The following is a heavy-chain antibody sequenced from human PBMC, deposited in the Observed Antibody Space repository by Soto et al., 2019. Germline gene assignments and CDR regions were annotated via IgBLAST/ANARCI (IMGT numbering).Heavy chain of an antibody. Sequence: EVQLLESGGGLVQPGGSLRLSCAASGFTFSSYAMSWVPQAPGKGLEWVSAISGSGGSTYYADSVKGRFTISRDNSKNTLYLQMNSLRAEDTAVYYCAKASSSWLYYFDYWGQGTLVTVSS. CDR2: ISGSGGST. CDR1: GFTFSSYA. V-gene: IGHV3-23*01. D-gene: IGHD6-13*01. J-gene: IGHJ4*02. CDR3: AKASSSWLYYFDY.